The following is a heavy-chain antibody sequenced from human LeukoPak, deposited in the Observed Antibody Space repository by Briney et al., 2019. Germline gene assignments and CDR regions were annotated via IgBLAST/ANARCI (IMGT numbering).Heavy chain of an antibody. CDR3: ARHASGGSIGLRRMAFGY. CDR1: GGSFSGYY. CDR2: INHSGST. V-gene: IGHV4-34*01. D-gene: IGHD6-19*01. Sequence: SETLSLTCAVYGGSFSGYYWSWIRQPPGKGLEWIGAINHSGSTNYNQSIKSRLTISGDESKNQLSIQMSPVTAADTALYYSARHASGGSIGLRRMAFGYWGQGTLVTVSS. J-gene: IGHJ4*02.